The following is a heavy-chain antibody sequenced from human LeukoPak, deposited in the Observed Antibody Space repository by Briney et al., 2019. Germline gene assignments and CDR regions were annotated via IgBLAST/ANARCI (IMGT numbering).Heavy chain of an antibody. V-gene: IGHV3-23*01. CDR1: GFTFSSYA. Sequence: SGGSLRLSCAASGFTFSSYAKSWVRQAPGKGLEWVSAISGSGGSTCYADSVKGRFTISRDNSKNTMYLQMNSLRAEDTAVYYCAKDSGQYYYDSSGYYDYFDYWGQGTLVTVSS. CDR2: ISGSGGST. D-gene: IGHD3-22*01. CDR3: AKDSGQYYYDSSGYYDYFDY. J-gene: IGHJ4*02.